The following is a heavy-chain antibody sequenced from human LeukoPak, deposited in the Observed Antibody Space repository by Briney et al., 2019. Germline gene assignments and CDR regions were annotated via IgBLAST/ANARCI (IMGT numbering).Heavy chain of an antibody. CDR3: ARGPYSSRYDY. Sequence: SETLSLTCTVSGGTISSSYWSWIRQPPGKGLEWIGYIYYSGSTNYNPSLKSRVTMSVDTSKNQFSLNLSAVTAADTAVYYCARGPYSSRYDYWGQGTVVTVSS. V-gene: IGHV4-59*01. CDR2: IYYSGST. J-gene: IGHJ4*02. CDR1: GGTISSSY. D-gene: IGHD6-13*01.